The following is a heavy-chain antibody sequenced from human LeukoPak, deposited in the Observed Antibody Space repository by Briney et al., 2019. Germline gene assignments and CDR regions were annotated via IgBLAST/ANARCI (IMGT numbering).Heavy chain of an antibody. D-gene: IGHD6-19*01. CDR3: ARESESSGWYDY. V-gene: IGHV3-43*02. CDR2: MCGDRGST. Sequence: PGGSLRLSCAAPGFIFHDYAIHWVRQAPGKGLEWVSLMCGDRGSTLYADSVKGRFTISRDNSKKSLYLQMNSLRSDDTALYYCARESESSGWYDYWGEGTLVTVST. CDR1: GFIFHDYA. J-gene: IGHJ4*02.